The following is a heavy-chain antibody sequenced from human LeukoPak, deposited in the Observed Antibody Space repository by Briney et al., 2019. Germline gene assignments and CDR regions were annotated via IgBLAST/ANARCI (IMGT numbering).Heavy chain of an antibody. V-gene: IGHV1-46*04. CDR1: GYTFTNYY. D-gene: IGHD5-18*01. Sequence: ASVKVSCKASGYTFTNYYMHWVRQAPGQGLEWMGIINPSGGSTSYAQKLQGRVTMTRDTSTSTVYMELSSLKSEDTAVYYCARFSYGGGGYFDYWGQGTLVAVSS. J-gene: IGHJ4*02. CDR2: INPSGGST. CDR3: ARFSYGGGGYFDY.